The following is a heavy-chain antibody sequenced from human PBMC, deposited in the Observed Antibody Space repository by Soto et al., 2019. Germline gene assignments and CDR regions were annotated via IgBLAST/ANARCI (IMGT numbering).Heavy chain of an antibody. J-gene: IGHJ4*02. Sequence: QIXXKXXXXXLVKPTQTLTLTCTFSGFSLSTSGVGVGWIRQPPGKALEWLALIYWDDDKRYSPSLKSRLTITKHTSKNQVVLTMTNMDPVDTATYYCAHCPGGYYSDYWGQGTLVTVSS. V-gene: IGHV2-5*02. D-gene: IGHD2-15*01. CDR1: GFSLSTSGVG. CDR2: IYWDDDK. CDR3: AHCPGGYYSDY.